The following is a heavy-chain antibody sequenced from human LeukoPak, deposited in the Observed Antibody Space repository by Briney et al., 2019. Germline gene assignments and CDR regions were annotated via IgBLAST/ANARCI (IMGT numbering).Heavy chain of an antibody. CDR3: AKDHAYDTSGYYYDY. CDR1: GFTLSSYW. V-gene: IGHV3-23*01. J-gene: IGHJ4*02. Sequence: GGSLRLSCAASGFTLSSYWMSWVRQAPGKGLEGVSAISGSGNITYSADSVQGRFTISRDNSKNTLYLQMNSLRAEDTAVYYCAKDHAYDTSGYYYDYWGQGTLVTVSS. CDR2: ISGSGNIT. D-gene: IGHD3-22*01.